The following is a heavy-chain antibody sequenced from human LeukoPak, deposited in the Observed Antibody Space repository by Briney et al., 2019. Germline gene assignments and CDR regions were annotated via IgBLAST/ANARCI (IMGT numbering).Heavy chain of an antibody. Sequence: GASVKVSCKASGYTFTSYDINWVRQATGQGLEWMGWMNPNSGNTNYAQKLQGRVTMTTDTSTSTAYMELRSLRSDDTAVYYCARRVLLMGANWFDPWGQGTLVTVSS. D-gene: IGHD1-26*01. J-gene: IGHJ5*02. CDR3: ARRVLLMGANWFDP. CDR2: MNPNSGNT. V-gene: IGHV1-18*01. CDR1: GYTFTSYD.